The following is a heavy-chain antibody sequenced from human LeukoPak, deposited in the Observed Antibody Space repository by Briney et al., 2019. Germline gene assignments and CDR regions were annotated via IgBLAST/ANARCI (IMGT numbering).Heavy chain of an antibody. CDR1: GYTFTGYY. D-gene: IGHD6-25*01. CDR2: ISAYNGNT. Sequence: ASVKVSCKASGYTFTGYYMHWVRQAPGQGLEWMGWISAYNGNTSYAQKLQGRVTMTTDTSTSTAYMELSSLRSEDTAVYYCARGWQRAFDIWGQGTMVTVSS. J-gene: IGHJ3*02. CDR3: ARGWQRAFDI. V-gene: IGHV1-18*04.